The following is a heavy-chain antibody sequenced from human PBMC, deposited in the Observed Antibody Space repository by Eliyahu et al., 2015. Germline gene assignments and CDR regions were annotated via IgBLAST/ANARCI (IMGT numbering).Heavy chain of an antibody. CDR2: ISWNSGNI. D-gene: IGHD6-19*01. CDR3: AKEDSIAVAGTGYFDY. J-gene: IGHJ4*02. Sequence: EVQLVESGGGLVQPGRSLRLSCAASGFTFDDYAMHWVRQAPGKGLEWVSGISWNSGNIGYADSVKGRFTISRDNAKNSLYLQMNSLRAEDTALYYCAKEDSIAVAGTGYFDYWGQGTLVTVSS. CDR1: GFTFDDYA. V-gene: IGHV3-9*01.